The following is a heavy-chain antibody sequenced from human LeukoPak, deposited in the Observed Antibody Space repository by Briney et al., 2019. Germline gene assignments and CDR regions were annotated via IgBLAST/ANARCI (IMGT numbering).Heavy chain of an antibody. CDR2: IKQDGSEK. CDR1: GFTFSSYW. CDR3: ARLKWLVGYYYYYYMDV. J-gene: IGHJ6*03. V-gene: IGHV3-7*01. Sequence: GGSLRLSCAASGFTFSSYWMSWVRQAPGKGLEWVANIKQDGSEKYYVDSVKGRFTISRDNAKNSLYLQMNSLRDEDTAVYYCARLKWLVGYYYYYYMDVWGKGTTVTVSS. D-gene: IGHD6-19*01.